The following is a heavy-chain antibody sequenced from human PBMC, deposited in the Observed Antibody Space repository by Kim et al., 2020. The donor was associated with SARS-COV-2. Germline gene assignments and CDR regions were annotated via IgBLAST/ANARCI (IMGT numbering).Heavy chain of an antibody. CDR2: IYYSGST. D-gene: IGHD3-10*01. CDR3: ARVPSGLWFGENYYYGMDV. J-gene: IGHJ6*02. CDR1: GGSISSYY. V-gene: IGHV4-59*13. Sequence: SETLSLTCTVSGGSISSYYWSWIRQPPGKGLEWIGYIYYSGSTNYNPSLKSRVTISVDTSKNQFSLKLSSVTAADTAVYYCARVPSGLWFGENYYYGMDVWGQGTTVTVSS.